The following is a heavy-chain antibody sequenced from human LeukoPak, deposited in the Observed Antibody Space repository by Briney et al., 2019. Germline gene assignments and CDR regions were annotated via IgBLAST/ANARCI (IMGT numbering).Heavy chain of an antibody. CDR1: GYTFTGYY. V-gene: IGHV1-2*06. Sequence: ASVKVSCKASGYTFTGYYMHWVRQAPGQGLEWMGRSNPNNGGADYAQNFQGKVTITSDTSSSTVYMELPRLRSDDTAVYYCAREVGYSTSWYGRFDPWGQGTLVTVSS. D-gene: IGHD2-2*01. J-gene: IGHJ5*02. CDR2: SNPNNGGA. CDR3: AREVGYSTSWYGRFDP.